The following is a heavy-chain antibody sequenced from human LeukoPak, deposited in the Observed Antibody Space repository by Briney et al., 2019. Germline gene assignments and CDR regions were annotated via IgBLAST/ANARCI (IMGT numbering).Heavy chain of an antibody. CDR1: GFSFSSYG. V-gene: IGHV3-23*01. CDR2: ISGLSGRT. J-gene: IGHJ4*02. Sequence: GGSLRLSCATSGFSFSSYGMSWVRQAPGKGLEWVSSISGLSGRTYYADSVKGRVTISRDNSKNTLYLQMNSLRAEDTAVYYCARTRNYYDSSGYYLKESYYFDYWGQGTLVTVSS. CDR3: ARTRNYYDSSGYYLKESYYFDY. D-gene: IGHD3-22*01.